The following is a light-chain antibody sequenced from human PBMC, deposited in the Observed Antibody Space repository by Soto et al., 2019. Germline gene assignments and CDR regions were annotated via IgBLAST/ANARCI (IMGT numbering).Light chain of an antibody. J-gene: IGKJ4*01. CDR2: WAS. V-gene: IGKV4-1*01. CDR1: HGVLYSSNNKNY. Sequence: DIVMTQSPDSLAVCLGERAAIDCKSSHGVLYSSNNKNYLAWYQQKLGQPPKLLISWASTRESGVPDRFSGSGSGTDFTLTISSLQPEDFATYYCLQDYNYLTFGGGTKVDIK. CDR3: LQDYNYLT.